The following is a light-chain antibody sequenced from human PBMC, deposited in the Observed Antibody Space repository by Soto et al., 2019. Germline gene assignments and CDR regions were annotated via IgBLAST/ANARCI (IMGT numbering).Light chain of an antibody. CDR2: DAS. V-gene: IGKV3-11*01. CDR1: QSVGIY. Sequence: EIVLTQSPATLSLSPGERATLSCRASQSVGIYLGWYQQRPGQAPRLLIYDASKRAAGIPARFSGSGSGTDFTLTINSLEPEDFAVYYCQQRSTWPRAFGQGTRLEIK. J-gene: IGKJ5*01. CDR3: QQRSTWPRA.